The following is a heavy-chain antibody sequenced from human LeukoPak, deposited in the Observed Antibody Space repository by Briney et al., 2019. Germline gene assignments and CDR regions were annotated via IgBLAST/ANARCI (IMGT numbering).Heavy chain of an antibody. CDR2: TRNKANSYTT. V-gene: IGHV3-72*01. Sequence: GGSLRLSCAASGFTFSDHYMDWVRQAPGKGLEWVGRTRNKANSYTTEYAASVKGRFTISRDDSKNSLYLQINSLKTKDTAVYYCARDAVSCSSTSCYYEPLGIWGQGTMVTVSS. D-gene: IGHD2-2*01. J-gene: IGHJ3*02. CDR1: GFTFSDHY. CDR3: ARDAVSCSSTSCYYEPLGI.